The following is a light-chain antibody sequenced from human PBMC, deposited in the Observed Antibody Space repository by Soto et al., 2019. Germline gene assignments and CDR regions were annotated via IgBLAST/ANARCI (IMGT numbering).Light chain of an antibody. J-gene: IGKJ1*01. CDR3: HHYGSAPAWT. Sequence: EIVLTQSPGTLSLFPGERATLSCRASQSISSNYLAWYQHKPGQAPRLLIHGASNRATGIPDRFSGAGSGTDFTLTISRLAPEDFEVYYCHHYGSAPAWTFGQGTKVEIK. CDR1: QSISSNY. CDR2: GAS. V-gene: IGKV3-20*01.